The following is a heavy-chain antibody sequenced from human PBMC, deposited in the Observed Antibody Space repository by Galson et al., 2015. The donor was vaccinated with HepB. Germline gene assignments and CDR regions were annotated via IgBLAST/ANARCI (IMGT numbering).Heavy chain of an antibody. V-gene: IGHV3-21*01. Sequence: SLRLSCAVSDFIFSSYSMNWVRQAPGKGLEWVACISSSPSYVYYADSAKGRFTISNDNAKNSVSLQMSSLRDEDTAVYYCAIAVKTGHHYFYYGMDVWGQGTMVTVSS. CDR3: AIAVKTGHHYFYYGMDV. CDR1: DFIFSSYS. J-gene: IGHJ6*02. CDR2: ISSSPSYV. D-gene: IGHD3-22*01.